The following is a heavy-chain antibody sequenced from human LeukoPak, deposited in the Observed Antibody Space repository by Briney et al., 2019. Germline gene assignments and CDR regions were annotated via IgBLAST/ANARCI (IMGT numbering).Heavy chain of an antibody. J-gene: IGHJ3*02. CDR2: INHSGST. CDR3: ARLTGGLQIAAAGREAFDI. V-gene: IGHV4-34*01. D-gene: IGHD6-13*01. Sequence: PSETLSLTCAVYGGSFSGYYWSWIRQPPGKGLEWIGEINHSGSTNYNPSLKSRVTISVDKSKNQFSLKLSSVTAADTAVYYCARLTGGLQIAAAGREAFDIWGQGTMVTVSS. CDR1: GGSFSGYY.